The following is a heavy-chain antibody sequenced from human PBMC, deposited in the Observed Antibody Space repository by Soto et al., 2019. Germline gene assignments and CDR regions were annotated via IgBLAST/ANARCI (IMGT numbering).Heavy chain of an antibody. D-gene: IGHD2-21*02. Sequence: ASVKVSCKASGYIFSGYYIHWVLQVPGQGLEWMGIINPSGGSTIYAQEFQGRVTMTRDTSTSTVYMELSSLRSEDTAMYYCARSYCGGDCPNNWFDPWGQGTLVTVS. CDR1: GYIFSGYY. CDR2: INPSGGST. CDR3: ARSYCGGDCPNNWFDP. V-gene: IGHV1-46*01. J-gene: IGHJ5*02.